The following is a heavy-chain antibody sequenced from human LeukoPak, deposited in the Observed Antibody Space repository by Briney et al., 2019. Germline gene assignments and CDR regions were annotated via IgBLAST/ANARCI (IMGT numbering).Heavy chain of an antibody. V-gene: IGHV3-64D*06. J-gene: IGHJ1*01. CDR2: ISSNGGST. D-gene: IGHD3-22*01. CDR1: GXTFSSYA. Sequence: GGSLRLSCSASGXTFSSYAMHWVRQAPGKGLEYVSSISSNGGSTYYADSVKGRFTISRDNSKNTLYLHMSTLRPEDTAVYYCAYSSGYYHWGQGTLVTVSS. CDR3: AYSSGYYH.